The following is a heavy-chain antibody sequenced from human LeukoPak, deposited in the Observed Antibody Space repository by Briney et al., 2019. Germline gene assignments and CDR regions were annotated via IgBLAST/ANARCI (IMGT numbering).Heavy chain of an antibody. CDR2: INHSGST. D-gene: IGHD3-22*01. Sequence: SETLSLTCTVSGGSISSYYWSWIRQPPGKGLEWIGEINHSGSTNYNPSLKSRVTISVDTSKNQFSLKLSSVTAADTAVYYCARGNPRNYYDSSGYTDYWGQGTLVTVSS. CDR1: GGSISSYY. V-gene: IGHV4-34*01. J-gene: IGHJ4*02. CDR3: ARGNPRNYYDSSGYTDY.